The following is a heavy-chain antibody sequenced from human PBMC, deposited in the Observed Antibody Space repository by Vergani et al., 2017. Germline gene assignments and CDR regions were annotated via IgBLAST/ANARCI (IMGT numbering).Heavy chain of an antibody. CDR3: AREGVDTAMVIGGSCFDY. D-gene: IGHD5-18*01. J-gene: IGHJ4*02. CDR1: GYTFTSYA. V-gene: IGHV1-3*01. Sequence: QVPLVQSGAAVKKPGASVKVSCKASGYTFTSYAMHWVRQAPGQRLEWMGWINAGNGNTKYSQKFQGRVTITRDTSASTAYMELSSLRSEDTAVYYCAREGVDTAMVIGGSCFDYWGQGTLVTVSS. CDR2: INAGNGNT.